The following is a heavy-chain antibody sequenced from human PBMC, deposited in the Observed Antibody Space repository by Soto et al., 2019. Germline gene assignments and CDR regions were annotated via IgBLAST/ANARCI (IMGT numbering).Heavy chain of an antibody. D-gene: IGHD3-22*01. V-gene: IGHV3-23*01. Sequence: PRVSLPLSFSASVFPVSSYSMSWVRPAPGKGLEWVSAISGSGGSTYYADSVKGRFTISRDNSKNTLYLQMNSLRAEDTAVYYCAKTNYYDSSGYYYVTLFDYWGQGNLVTVSS. CDR3: AKTNYYDSSGYYYVTLFDY. CDR1: VFPVSSYS. CDR2: ISGSGGST. J-gene: IGHJ4*02.